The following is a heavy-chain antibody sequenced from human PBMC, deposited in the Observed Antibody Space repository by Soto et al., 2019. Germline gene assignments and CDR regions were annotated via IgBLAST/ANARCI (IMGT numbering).Heavy chain of an antibody. CDR3: SKFPAGEMGTVFQAFDI. CDR1: GFTFSSYA. V-gene: IGHV3-23*01. D-gene: IGHD5-18*01. J-gene: IGHJ3*02. Sequence: ELQVLESGGGLVQPGGSLRLSCAASGFTFSSYAMSWVRQAPGKGLEWVSSISHSGGSTYYADSVKGRFTISRDNSKNTLYLQMNPLRGEYTAVYYCSKFPAGEMGTVFQAFDIWGQGTMVTVSS. CDR2: ISHSGGST.